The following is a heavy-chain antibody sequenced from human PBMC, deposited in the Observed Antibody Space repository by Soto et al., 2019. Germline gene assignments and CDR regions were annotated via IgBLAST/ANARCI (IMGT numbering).Heavy chain of an antibody. CDR2: IIPILGIA. J-gene: IGHJ5*02. CDR3: ASSPIAARIWFDP. V-gene: IGHV1-69*02. D-gene: IGHD6-6*01. CDR1: VGTFSSYT. Sequence: QVQLVQSGAEVKKPGSSVKVSCKASVGTFSSYTISWVRQAPGQGHEWMGRIIPILGIANYAQKYQGRVTSTADKSTSTAYMEQSSLRSEDTAVYYCASSPIAARIWFDPWGQGTLVTVSS.